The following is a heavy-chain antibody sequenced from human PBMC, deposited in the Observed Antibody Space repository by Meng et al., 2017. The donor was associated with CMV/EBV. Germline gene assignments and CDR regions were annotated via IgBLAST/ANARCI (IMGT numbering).Heavy chain of an antibody. V-gene: IGHV5-51*01. CDR2: IYPGDSDT. CDR1: GYSFTSYW. D-gene: IGHD6-13*01. Sequence: KVSCKGSGYSFTSYWIGWVRQMPGKGLEWMGIIYPGDSDTRYSPSFQGQVTISADKSISTAYLQWSSLKASDTAMYYCARTNTPQYSSSWYRYYYHGMDVWGQGTTVTVSS. J-gene: IGHJ6*02. CDR3: ARTNTPQYSSSWYRYYYHGMDV.